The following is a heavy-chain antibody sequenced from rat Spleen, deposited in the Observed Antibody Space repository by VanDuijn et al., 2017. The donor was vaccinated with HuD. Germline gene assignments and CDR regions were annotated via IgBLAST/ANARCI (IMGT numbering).Heavy chain of an antibody. J-gene: IGHJ4*01. D-gene: IGHD1-2*01. Sequence: QVQLKESGPGLVQPSQTLSLTCTVSGFSLTSYTVSWVRQPPGKGLEWIAAISSGGSTDYNSVLKSRLTINRDTSKSQVFLKMNSLQTDDTAIYYCAREPYYYSSYVMDAWGQGVSVTVSS. CDR3: AREPYYYSSYVMDA. V-gene: IGHV2-6*01. CDR1: GFSLTSYT. CDR2: ISSGGST.